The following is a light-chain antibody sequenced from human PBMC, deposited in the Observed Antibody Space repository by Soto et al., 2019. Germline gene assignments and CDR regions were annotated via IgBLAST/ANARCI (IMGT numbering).Light chain of an antibody. J-gene: IGLJ1*01. Sequence: QSVLTQPPSVSAAPGQQVTISCSGTSPNMGVNYVSWYQHLPGTAPKLVVYDNDRRPSGIPGRFSGSKSGTSATLVITGLQTGDEADYYCGTWDDRLDGNYVFGTGTKVTVL. CDR1: SPNMGVNY. CDR2: DND. V-gene: IGLV1-51*01. CDR3: GTWDDRLDGNYV.